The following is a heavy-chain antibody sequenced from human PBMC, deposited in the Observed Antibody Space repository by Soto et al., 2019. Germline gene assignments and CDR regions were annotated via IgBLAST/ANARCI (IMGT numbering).Heavy chain of an antibody. J-gene: IGHJ6*02. CDR2: INHRGDT. V-gene: IGHV4-34*02. CDR1: RGSFSAYY. CDR3: ASNTVTPVDSMDV. Sequence: QVQIQQWGAGLLRPSETLSLTCGVSRGSFSAYYWTWIRQPPGKGLEWIAEINHRGDTTYKPSLRSRITISVDTSRNHFFLRLNSVNVADTAIFYCASNTVTPVDSMDVWGQGTTVTVS. D-gene: IGHD4-17*01.